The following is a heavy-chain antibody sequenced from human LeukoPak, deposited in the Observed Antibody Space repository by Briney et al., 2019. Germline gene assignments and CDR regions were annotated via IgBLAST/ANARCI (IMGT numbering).Heavy chain of an antibody. J-gene: IGHJ6*02. CDR3: AKDMARPGGDILVGDYYYGMDV. D-gene: IGHD3-10*01. Sequence: PGRSLRLSRAASGFTFDDYAMHWVRQAPGKGLEWVSGISWNSGSMDYADSVKGRFTISRDNAKNSLYLQMNSLRAEDTALYYCAKDMARPGGDILVGDYYYGMDVWGQGTTVTVSS. V-gene: IGHV3-9*01. CDR1: GFTFDDYA. CDR2: ISWNSGSM.